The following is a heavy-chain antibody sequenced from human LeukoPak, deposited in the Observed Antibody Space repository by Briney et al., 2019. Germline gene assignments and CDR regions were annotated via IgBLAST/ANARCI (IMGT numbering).Heavy chain of an antibody. CDR3: ARRQASSGWPNWFDP. CDR1: GVSISDYY. Sequence: PSETPSLTCTVSGVSISDYYWSWIRQPPGRGLEWIGYISYSGITNYNPSLKSRVTFSADTSKNQFSLKLSSVTAADTAVYYCARRQASSGWPNWFDPWGQGTLVTVSS. CDR2: ISYSGIT. V-gene: IGHV4-59*08. D-gene: IGHD6-19*01. J-gene: IGHJ5*02.